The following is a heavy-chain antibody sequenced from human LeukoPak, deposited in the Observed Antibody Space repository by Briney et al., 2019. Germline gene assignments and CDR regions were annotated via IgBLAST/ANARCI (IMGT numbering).Heavy chain of an antibody. CDR1: GGSFSGYY. CDR3: ARGTRITIFGNPLRLNWLDP. D-gene: IGHD3-3*01. V-gene: IGHV4-34*01. CDR2: INHSGST. Sequence: PSETLSLTCAVYGGSFSGYYWSWIRQPPGKGLEWIGEINHSGSTNYNPSLKSRVTISVDTSKNQFSLKLSSVTAADTAVYYCARGTRITIFGNPLRLNWLDPWGQGTLVTVSS. J-gene: IGHJ5*02.